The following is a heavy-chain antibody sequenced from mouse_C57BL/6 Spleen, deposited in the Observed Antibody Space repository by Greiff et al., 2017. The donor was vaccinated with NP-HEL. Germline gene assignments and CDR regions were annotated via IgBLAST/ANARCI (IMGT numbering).Heavy chain of an antibody. CDR2: ISSSSSST. CDR1: GYTFSDYG. V-gene: IGHV5-17*01. J-gene: IGHJ3*01. Sequence: EVKLVESGAGLVKPGGSLKLSCAASGYTFSDYGMHWVRQAPEKGLEWVAYISSSSSSTNYADTVKGRSTITRDNANNTLFLQMNSLTSEDTAMYYCASGNYPWFAYWGQGTMVTVSA. CDR3: ASGNYPWFAY. D-gene: IGHD2-1*01.